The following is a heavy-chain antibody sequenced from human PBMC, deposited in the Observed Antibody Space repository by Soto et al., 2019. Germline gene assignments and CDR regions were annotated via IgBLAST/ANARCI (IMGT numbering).Heavy chain of an antibody. CDR3: ARGWGLDN. CDR1: GFTFSTYA. CDR2: VSASGGNT. D-gene: IGHD2-21*02. J-gene: IGHJ4*02. Sequence: EVQLLESGGGLVQPGGSLRLSCAASGFTFSTYAMSWVRQAPGKGLEWVSTVSASGGNTYYADSVKGRFTISRDNSKNRLFLQMNTLRAEDTAIFYCARGWGLDNWGQGTLVTVSS. V-gene: IGHV3-23*01.